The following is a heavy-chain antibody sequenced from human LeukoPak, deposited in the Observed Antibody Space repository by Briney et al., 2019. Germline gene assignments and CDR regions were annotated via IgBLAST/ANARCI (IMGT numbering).Heavy chain of an antibody. V-gene: IGHV4-59*01. CDR2: IYYSGST. CDR3: ARVNCGGDCYGANHPPDAFDI. Sequence: SETLSLTCTVSGGSISSYYWSWIRQPPAKGLEGIGYIYYSGSTNYNPSLKSRVNISVDTSKNQFSLKLSSVTAANTGVYYCARVNCGGDCYGANHPPDAFDIWGQGTMVTVSS. D-gene: IGHD2-21*01. J-gene: IGHJ3*02. CDR1: GGSISSYY.